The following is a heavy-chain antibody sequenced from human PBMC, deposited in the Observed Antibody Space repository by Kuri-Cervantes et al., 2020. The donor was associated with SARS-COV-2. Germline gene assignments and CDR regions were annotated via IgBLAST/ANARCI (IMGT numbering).Heavy chain of an antibody. V-gene: IGHV3-23*01. Sequence: GGSLRPSVAASGFTFIKFAMTGVRQGPGKGLEWVATITSSGNMTYYADSVKGRLTVSRDNSKSVLYLQMNSLRVEDTAIYYCARDLYSNYDYYGMDVWGQGTTVTVSS. CDR1: GFTFIKFA. CDR3: ARDLYSNYDYYGMDV. D-gene: IGHD4-11*01. J-gene: IGHJ6*02. CDR2: ITSSGNMT.